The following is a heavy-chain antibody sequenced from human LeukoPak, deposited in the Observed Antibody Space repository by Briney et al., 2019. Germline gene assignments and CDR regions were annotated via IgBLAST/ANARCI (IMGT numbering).Heavy chain of an antibody. CDR2: ISYDGSNK. D-gene: IGHD3-10*01. CDR3: AKVLQLAYFDY. V-gene: IGHV3-30-3*01. CDR1: GFTFSSYA. J-gene: IGHJ4*02. Sequence: TGGSLRLSCAASGFTFSSYAMSWVRQAPGKGLEWVAVISYDGSNKYYADSVKGRFTISRDNSKNTLYLQMNSLRAEDTAVYYCAKVLQLAYFDYWGQGTLVTVSS.